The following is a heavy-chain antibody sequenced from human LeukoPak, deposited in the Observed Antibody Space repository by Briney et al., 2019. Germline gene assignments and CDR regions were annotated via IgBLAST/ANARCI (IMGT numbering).Heavy chain of an antibody. J-gene: IGHJ3*02. CDR3: ARSRLRFLENDAFDI. D-gene: IGHD3-3*01. CDR1: GFTFSSYS. V-gene: IGHV3-21*01. Sequence: GGSLRLSCAPSGFTFSSYSMNWVRQAPGKGLEWVSSISSSSSYIYYADSVKGRFTISRDNAKNSLYLQMNSLRAEDTAVYYCARSRLRFLENDAFDIWGQRTMVTVSS. CDR2: ISSSSSYI.